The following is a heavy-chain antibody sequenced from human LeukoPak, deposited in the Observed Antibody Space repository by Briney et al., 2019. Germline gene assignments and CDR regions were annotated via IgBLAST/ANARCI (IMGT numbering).Heavy chain of an antibody. CDR2: ISINECST. CDR3: VRRSPRDCSTTSCYSSSWYFDY. D-gene: IGHD2-2*02. J-gene: IGHJ4*02. CDR1: GFTFSSYA. Sequence: GGSLRLTCSASGFTFSSYALHWLRQPRAKGLEYVSAISINECSTYYIDSVNGRFTTSRDKAKNTLYLQMSSLRAEDTAVYYCVRRSPRDCSTTSCYSSSWYFDYWGQGTLVTVSS. V-gene: IGHV3-64D*06.